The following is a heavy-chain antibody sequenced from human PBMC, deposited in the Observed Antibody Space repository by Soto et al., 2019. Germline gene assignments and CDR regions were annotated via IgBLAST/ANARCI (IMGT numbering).Heavy chain of an antibody. V-gene: IGHV1-69*13. CDR1: GGTFSSYA. J-gene: IGHJ3*02. CDR3: AAELYTYGSCCAFDI. Sequence: GASVKVSCKASGGTFSSYAISWVRQAPGQGLEWMGGIIPIFGTANYAQKFQGRVTITADESTSTAYMELSSLSSEDTAMYYCAAELYTYGSCCAFDIWAQGTMVTVSS. D-gene: IGHD2-15*01. CDR2: IIPIFGTA.